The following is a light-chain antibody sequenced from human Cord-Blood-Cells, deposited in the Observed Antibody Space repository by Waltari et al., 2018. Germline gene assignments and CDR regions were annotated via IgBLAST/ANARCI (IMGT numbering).Light chain of an antibody. Sequence: EIVTRPPPDTLSVSPGQRATLSCRASQSVSSNFAWYQQKPGQAPRLLIYGASTRATGIPARFSGSGSGTEFTLTISSLQSEDFAVYYCQQYNNWPPWTFGQGTKVEIK. CDR2: GAS. CDR1: QSVSSN. CDR3: QQYNNWPPWT. V-gene: IGKV3-15*01. J-gene: IGKJ1*01.